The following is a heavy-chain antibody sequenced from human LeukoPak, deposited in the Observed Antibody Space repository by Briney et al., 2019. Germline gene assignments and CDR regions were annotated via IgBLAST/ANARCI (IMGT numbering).Heavy chain of an antibody. CDR3: ARDSLQIYYDSSGYHLDAFDN. J-gene: IGHJ3*02. D-gene: IGHD3-22*01. V-gene: IGHV1-18*01. CDR1: GYTFTSYG. CDR2: ISGYNGNT. Sequence: GASVKVSCKPSGYTFTSYGISWVRQAPGQGLEWMGWISGYNGNTKYAQKLQGRVTMTTDTSTSTAYMELRSLRSDDTAVYYYARDSLQIYYDSSGYHLDAFDNWGQGTMVTVSS.